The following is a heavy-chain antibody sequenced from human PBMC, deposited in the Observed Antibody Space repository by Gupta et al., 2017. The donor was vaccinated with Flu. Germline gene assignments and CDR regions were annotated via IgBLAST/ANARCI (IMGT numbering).Heavy chain of an antibody. V-gene: IGHV3-21*01. Sequence: RQAPGKGLEWVSSISSSNSYIYYADSVKGRFTISRHNAKNSLYLQMNSLRAEDTAVYYCARAWDVTVAGTFDYWGQGTLVTVSS. CDR2: ISSSNSYI. CDR3: ARAWDVTVAGTFDY. J-gene: IGHJ4*02. D-gene: IGHD6-19*01.